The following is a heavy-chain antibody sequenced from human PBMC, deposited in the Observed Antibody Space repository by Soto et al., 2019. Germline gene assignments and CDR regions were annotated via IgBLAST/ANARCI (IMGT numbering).Heavy chain of an antibody. V-gene: IGHV4-59*01. Sequence: SQTLSLTCTVSGGSISSYYWSWLRQPPGKGLEWIGYIYYSGSTNYNPSLKSRVTISVDTSKNQFSLKLSSVTAADTAVYYCARGMTGIQLLYYYYYMDVWGKGTTVTVSS. D-gene: IGHD2-2*01. CDR3: ARGMTGIQLLYYYYYMDV. CDR2: IYYSGST. CDR1: GGSISSYY. J-gene: IGHJ6*03.